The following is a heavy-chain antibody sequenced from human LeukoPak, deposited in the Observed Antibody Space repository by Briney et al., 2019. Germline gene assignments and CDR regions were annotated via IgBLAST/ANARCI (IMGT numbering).Heavy chain of an antibody. Sequence: PGGSLRLSCAASGLTFSTYGMSWVRQAPGKGLEWVSAISGSGASTYYADSVKGRFTISRDNSKNTLYLQMNSLRAEDTAVYYCAREGRIAAAGPMFDYWGQGTLVTVSS. CDR2: ISGSGAST. D-gene: IGHD6-13*01. CDR1: GLTFSTYG. J-gene: IGHJ4*02. CDR3: AREGRIAAAGPMFDY. V-gene: IGHV3-23*01.